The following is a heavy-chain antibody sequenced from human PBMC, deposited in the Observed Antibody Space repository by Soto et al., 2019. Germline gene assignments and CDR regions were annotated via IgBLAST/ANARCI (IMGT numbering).Heavy chain of an antibody. Sequence: QVQLQESGPGLVKPSETLSLTCTVSGDSISSYYWSWIRQPPGKGLEYIGYIYYSGSTNYNPSLTSRVTISVDTSKNQFSLKLSSVTAADRAVYYCARVRMNYSYYGMDVWGQGTTVTVSS. CDR2: IYYSGST. J-gene: IGHJ6*02. D-gene: IGHD2-15*01. CDR3: ARVRMNYSYYGMDV. CDR1: GDSISSYY. V-gene: IGHV4-59*01.